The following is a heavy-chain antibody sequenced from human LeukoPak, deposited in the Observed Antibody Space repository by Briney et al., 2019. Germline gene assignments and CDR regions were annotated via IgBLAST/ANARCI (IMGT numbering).Heavy chain of an antibody. V-gene: IGHV3-48*02. CDR2: IDSSNSPI. D-gene: IGHD2-15*01. Sequence: PGGSLRLSCAASGLTFSTYNMSWVRQAPGKGLEWVSYIDSSNSPIYYADSVKGRFIISRDNGKNSLYLQMNSLRDEDTAVYYCARDRCSGGSCYFDYWGQGTLVTVSS. CDR3: ARDRCSGGSCYFDY. CDR1: GLTFSTYN. J-gene: IGHJ4*02.